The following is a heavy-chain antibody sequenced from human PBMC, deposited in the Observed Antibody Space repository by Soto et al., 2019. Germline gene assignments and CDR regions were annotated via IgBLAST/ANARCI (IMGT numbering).Heavy chain of an antibody. Sequence: SETLSLTCAVSGGSISSGGYSWSWIRQPPGKGLEWIGYIYHSGSTYYNPSLKSRVTISVDRSKNQFSLKLSSVTAADTAVYYCARDSRGYIDYWGQGTMVTVSS. CDR2: IYHSGST. V-gene: IGHV4-30-2*01. CDR1: GGSISSGGYS. J-gene: IGHJ4*02. CDR3: ARDSRGYIDY. D-gene: IGHD3-22*01.